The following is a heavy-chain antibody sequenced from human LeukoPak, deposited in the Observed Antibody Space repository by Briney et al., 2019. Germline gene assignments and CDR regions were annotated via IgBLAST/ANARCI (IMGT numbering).Heavy chain of an antibody. J-gene: IGHJ6*03. D-gene: IGHD3-22*01. Sequence: GGTLRLSCAASGFTFSSYGMSWVRQAPGKGLEWVSAISGSGGSTYYADSVKGRFTISRDNSKNTLYLQMNSLRAEDTAVYYCARNYYDSSGYYYDLYYYYYMDVWGKGTTVTISS. V-gene: IGHV3-23*01. CDR2: ISGSGGST. CDR3: ARNYYDSSGYYYDLYYYYYMDV. CDR1: GFTFSSYG.